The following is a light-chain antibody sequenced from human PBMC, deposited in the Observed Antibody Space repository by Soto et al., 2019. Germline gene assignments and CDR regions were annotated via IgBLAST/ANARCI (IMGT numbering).Light chain of an antibody. V-gene: IGLV2-14*01. CDR2: DVS. Sequence: QSVLTRPASVSGSPGQSITISCTGTSSDVGGYNYVSWYQQHPGKAPKLIIYDVSNRPSGVANRFSGSKSGNTASLTISGVQDADEADYYCSSYTSSSTRLYVFGTGTKLTVL. J-gene: IGLJ1*01. CDR3: SSYTSSSTRLYV. CDR1: SSDVGGYNY.